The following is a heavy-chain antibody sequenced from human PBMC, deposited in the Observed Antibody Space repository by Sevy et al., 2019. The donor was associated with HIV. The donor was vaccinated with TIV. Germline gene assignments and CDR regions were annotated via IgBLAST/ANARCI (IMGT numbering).Heavy chain of an antibody. CDR2: IYPDDSDT. CDR3: ARGARGTLPSFYYYGLNV. Sequence: GESLKICCKGSGYTFTDYWIAWVRQMPGKGLEWMGIIYPDDSDTRYSPSFQGQVTISADKSISTAYLQWSSLKASDTAMYFCARGARGTLPSFYYYGLNVWGQGTTVTVSS. V-gene: IGHV5-51*01. D-gene: IGHD1-1*01. J-gene: IGHJ6*02. CDR1: GYTFTDYW.